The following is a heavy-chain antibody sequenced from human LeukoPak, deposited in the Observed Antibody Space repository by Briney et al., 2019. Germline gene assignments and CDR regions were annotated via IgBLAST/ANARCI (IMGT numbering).Heavy chain of an antibody. Sequence: SQTLSLTCTVSGGSISSGGYHWSWIRQSPGKGLEWIGYIYHSGSTYYNPSLKSRVTISVDRSKNQFSLKLSSVTAADTAVYYCARAPPRWQWLANYWGQGTLVTVSS. J-gene: IGHJ4*02. D-gene: IGHD6-19*01. V-gene: IGHV4-30-2*06. CDR3: ARAPPRWQWLANY. CDR2: IYHSGST. CDR1: GGSISSGGYH.